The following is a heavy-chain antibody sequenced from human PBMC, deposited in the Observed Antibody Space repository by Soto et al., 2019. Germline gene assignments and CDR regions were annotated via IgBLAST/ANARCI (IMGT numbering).Heavy chain of an antibody. D-gene: IGHD6-6*01. J-gene: IGHJ6*02. Sequence: SGESLTISCKCAGYSFTRYWISWVRQMPGKGLEWMGRIDPSDSYTNYSPSFQGHVTISADKSISTAYLQWSSLKASDTAMYYCARLSSYYYYGMDVWGQGTTVPVSS. V-gene: IGHV5-10-1*01. CDR2: IDPSDSYT. CDR3: ARLSSYYYYGMDV. CDR1: GYSFTRYW.